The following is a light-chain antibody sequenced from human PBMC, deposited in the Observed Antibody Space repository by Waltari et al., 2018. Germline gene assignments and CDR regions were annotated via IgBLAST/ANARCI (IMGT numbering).Light chain of an antibody. CDR2: PAS. Sequence: IQLTQSPSSLSASVGDRVTITCRASQGISSYLAWYQQKPGKAPKLLIHPASTLQSGVPSRFSGSGSVTDFTLSISSLQPEDFATYYCQQRNSYPITFGQGTRLEIK. J-gene: IGKJ5*01. CDR3: QQRNSYPIT. CDR1: QGISSY. V-gene: IGKV1-9*01.